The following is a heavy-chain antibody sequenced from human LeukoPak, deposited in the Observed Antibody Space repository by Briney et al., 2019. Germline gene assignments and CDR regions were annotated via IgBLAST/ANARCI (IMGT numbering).Heavy chain of an antibody. D-gene: IGHD4-17*01. J-gene: IGHJ4*02. V-gene: IGHV4-59*08. CDR1: GGSFSGYY. Sequence: PSETLSLTCAVYGGSFSGYYWSWIRQPPGKGLEWIGYIYYSGSTNYNPSLKSRVTISVDTSKNQFSLKLSSVTAADTAVYYCARHGGSTVTTELDYWGQGTLVTVSS. CDR3: ARHGGSTVTTELDY. CDR2: IYYSGST.